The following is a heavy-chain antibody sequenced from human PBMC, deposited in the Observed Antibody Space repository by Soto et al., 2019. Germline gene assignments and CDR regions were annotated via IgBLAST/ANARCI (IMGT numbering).Heavy chain of an antibody. D-gene: IGHD1-1*01. CDR1: GFTFSYHA. V-gene: IGHV3-30-3*01. J-gene: IGHJ6*02. Sequence: QVQLVESGGGVVQPGRSLRLSCAASGFTFSYHALNWVRQAPGKGLEWVAVISYDGDNKYIAESVKGRFTISRDNSKNTVSLQMNSLRAEDTAMYVCARGTTTSAFSAMDVWGQGTTVTVSS. CDR3: ARGTTTSAFSAMDV. CDR2: ISYDGDNK.